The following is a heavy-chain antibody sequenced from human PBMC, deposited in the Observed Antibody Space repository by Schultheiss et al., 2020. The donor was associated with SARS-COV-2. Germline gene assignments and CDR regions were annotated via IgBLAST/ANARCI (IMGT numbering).Heavy chain of an antibody. CDR2: ISWNSGSI. J-gene: IGHJ4*02. V-gene: IGHV3-9*01. CDR1: GFTFDDYA. CDR3: ARDSYDSSGPLDY. Sequence: GGSLRLSCAASGFTFDDYAMHWVWQAPGKGLEWVSGISWNSGSIGYADSVKGRFTISRDNAKNSLYLQMNSLRAEDTAVYYCARDSYDSSGPLDYWGQGTLVTVSS. D-gene: IGHD3-22*01.